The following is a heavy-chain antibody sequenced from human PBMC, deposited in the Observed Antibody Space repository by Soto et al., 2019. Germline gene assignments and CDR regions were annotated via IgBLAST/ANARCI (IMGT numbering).Heavy chain of an antibody. CDR3: VRGFRHDYGDREAGH. D-gene: IGHD4-17*01. CDR1: GFTFTTYW. J-gene: IGHJ1*01. CDR2: MNQDGSAK. V-gene: IGHV3-7*01. Sequence: EVQLVESGGGLVQPGGSMRVSCAASGFTFTTYWMSWVRQAPGKGLEWVANMNQDGSAKYYVDSVMGRFTISRDNPKNSLYLQMDSLRDEDTAVYYCVRGFRHDYGDREAGHWGQGTLVTVSS.